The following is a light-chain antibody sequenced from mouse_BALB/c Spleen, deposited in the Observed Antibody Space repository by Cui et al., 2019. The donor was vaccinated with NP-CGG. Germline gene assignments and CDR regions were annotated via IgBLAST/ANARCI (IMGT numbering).Light chain of an antibody. CDR1: TGAVTTSNY. Sequence: QVVVTQESALTTSLDVTVTLTCRSRTGAVTTSNYANWVQEKPDHLFTGLIGGTNNRVPGIPARFSGSLIGDKAALTIAGAQIEDEAIYFCALWYSNHWVFGGGTKLTVL. CDR2: GTN. CDR3: ALWYSNHWV. V-gene: IGLV1*01. J-gene: IGLJ1*01.